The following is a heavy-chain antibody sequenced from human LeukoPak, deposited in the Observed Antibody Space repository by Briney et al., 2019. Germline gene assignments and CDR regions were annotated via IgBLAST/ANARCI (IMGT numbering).Heavy chain of an antibody. Sequence: PGGSLRLSCTASGVTFSSYAMGWVRQAPGKGLEWVSAIGDSGGSTYYADSVKGRFTISRDNFKNTLYLQMNSLRGEDTAVYYCAKDLGLRGFDIWGQGTMVTVSS. CDR3: AKDLGLRGFDI. CDR2: IGDSGGST. V-gene: IGHV3-23*01. J-gene: IGHJ3*02. CDR1: GVTFSSYA. D-gene: IGHD3-10*01.